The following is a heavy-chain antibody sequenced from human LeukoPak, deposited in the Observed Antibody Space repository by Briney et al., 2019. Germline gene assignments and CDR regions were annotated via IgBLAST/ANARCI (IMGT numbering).Heavy chain of an antibody. CDR3: AKHLSSSSRYYCDS. D-gene: IGHD6-13*01. Sequence: GGSLRLSCAASGFTFSTYAMSWVSQAPGKGLEWVSTIIGSGESTYYADSVKGRFTISRDNSKNTLYLQVNSLRAEDTGFYYCAKHLSSSSRYYCDSWGQGTLVTVSS. V-gene: IGHV3-23*01. J-gene: IGHJ4*02. CDR1: GFTFSTYA. CDR2: IIGSGEST.